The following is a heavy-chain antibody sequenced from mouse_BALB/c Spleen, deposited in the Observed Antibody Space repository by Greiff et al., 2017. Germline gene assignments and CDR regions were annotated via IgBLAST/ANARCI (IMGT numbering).Heavy chain of an antibody. Sequence: DVKLVESGGGLVQPGGSRKLSCAASGFTFSSFGMHWVRQAPEKGLEWVAYISSGSSTIYYADTVKGRFTISRDNPKNTLFLQMTSLRSEDTAMYYCARGGYYGSTFYAMDYWGQGTSVTVSS. CDR3: ARGGYYGSTFYAMDY. CDR1: GFTFSSFG. CDR2: ISSGSSTI. V-gene: IGHV5-17*02. J-gene: IGHJ4*01. D-gene: IGHD1-1*01.